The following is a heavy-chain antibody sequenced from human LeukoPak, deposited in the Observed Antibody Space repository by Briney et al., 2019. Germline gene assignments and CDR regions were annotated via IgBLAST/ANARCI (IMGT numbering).Heavy chain of an antibody. J-gene: IGHJ4*02. D-gene: IGHD3-22*01. CDR1: GFTFSSYA. CDR3: ARDSNYDSSGYGFDY. CDR2: ISYDGSNK. Sequence: GGSLRLSCAASGFTFSSYAMHRVRQAPGKGLEWVAVISYDGSNKYYADSVKGRFTISRDNSKNTLYLQMNSLRAEDTAVYYCARDSNYDSSGYGFDYWGQGTLVTVSS. V-gene: IGHV3-30-3*01.